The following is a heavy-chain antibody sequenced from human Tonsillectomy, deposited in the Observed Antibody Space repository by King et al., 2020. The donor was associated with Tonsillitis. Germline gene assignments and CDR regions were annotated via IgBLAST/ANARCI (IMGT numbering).Heavy chain of an antibody. Sequence: VQLVESGGGLVKPGGSLRLSCAASGFTFSSYSMNWVRQAPGKGLEWVSSISSSSSYIYYADSVKGRFTISRDNAKNSLYLQMNSLRAEDTAVYYCASNVQNDKQWLVPELDYWGQGTLVTVSS. CDR3: ASNVQNDKQWLVPELDY. CDR2: ISSSSSYI. J-gene: IGHJ4*02. D-gene: IGHD6-19*01. CDR1: GFTFSSYS. V-gene: IGHV3-21*01.